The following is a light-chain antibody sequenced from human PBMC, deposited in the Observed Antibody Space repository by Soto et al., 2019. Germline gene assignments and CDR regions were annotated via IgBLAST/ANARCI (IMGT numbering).Light chain of an antibody. CDR1: QSLLHSNGYNF. J-gene: IGKJ1*01. V-gene: IGKV2-28*01. CDR3: MQALQTPRL. CDR2: LGS. Sequence: DLVMTQSPLSLPVTPGEAASISCRSSQSLLHSNGYNFLDWYLQKPGQSPQILINLGSNRSSGVPDGFSGSGSGTDLTLKISRVEAEDVGLYYCMQALQTPRLFCQGTKVEIK.